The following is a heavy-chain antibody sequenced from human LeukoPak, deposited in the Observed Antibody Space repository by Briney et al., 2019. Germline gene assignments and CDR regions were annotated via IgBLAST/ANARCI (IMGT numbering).Heavy chain of an antibody. V-gene: IGHV1-2*02. D-gene: IGHD3-10*01. CDR1: GYTFTGYY. CDR2: ITPNSGGT. J-gene: IGHJ5*02. Sequence: GASVKVSCKASGYTFTGYYMHWVRQAPGQGLEWMGWITPNSGGTNYAQKFQGRVTMTRDTSTSTVYMELSSLRSEDTAVYYCAREGGSSHYNWFDPWGQGTLVTVSS. CDR3: AREGGSSHYNWFDP.